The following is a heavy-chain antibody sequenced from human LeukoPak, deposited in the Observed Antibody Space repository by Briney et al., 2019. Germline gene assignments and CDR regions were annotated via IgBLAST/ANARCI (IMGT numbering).Heavy chain of an antibody. V-gene: IGHV3-23*01. CDR2: ISGSGGST. CDR3: AKDRDYIIFDP. CDR1: GFTFSSYS. D-gene: IGHD4-11*01. Sequence: GGSLRLSCAASGFTFSSYSMNWVRQAPGKGLEWVSAISGSGGSTYYADSVKGRFTISRDNSKNTLYLQMNSLRAEDTAVYYCAKDRDYIIFDPWGQGTLVTVSS. J-gene: IGHJ5*02.